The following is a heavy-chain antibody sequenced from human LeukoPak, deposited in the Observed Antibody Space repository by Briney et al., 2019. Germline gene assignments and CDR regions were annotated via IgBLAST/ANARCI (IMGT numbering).Heavy chain of an antibody. Sequence: GESLKISCKGSGYRFTDYWIGWVRQAPGKGLEWMGIIYPGDSDTRYSPSFQGQVTISADKSISTAYLQWSSLKASDTAMYYCARHLYSSSSVLPLGYWGQGTLVTVSS. V-gene: IGHV5-51*01. J-gene: IGHJ4*02. CDR3: ARHLYSSSSVLPLGY. CDR1: GYRFTDYW. CDR2: IYPGDSDT. D-gene: IGHD6-6*01.